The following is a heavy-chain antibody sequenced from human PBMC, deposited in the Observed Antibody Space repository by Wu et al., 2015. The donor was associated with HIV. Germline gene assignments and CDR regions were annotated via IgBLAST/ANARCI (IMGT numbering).Heavy chain of an antibody. Sequence: QVQLVQSGAEVKKPGSSVKVSCKASGGTFSSYAITWVRQAPGQGLEWMGGIIPIFATANYAQKFQGRVTITADESTSTAYMELSSLRSDDTAVYYCARQFYDSSGYYFPFDYWGQGTLVTVSS. CDR3: ARQFYDSSGYYFPFDY. V-gene: IGHV1-69*12. J-gene: IGHJ4*02. D-gene: IGHD3-22*01. CDR2: IIPIFATA. CDR1: GGTFSSYA.